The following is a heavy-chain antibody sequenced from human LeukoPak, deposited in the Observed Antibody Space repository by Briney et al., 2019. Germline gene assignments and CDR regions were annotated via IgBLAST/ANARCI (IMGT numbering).Heavy chain of an antibody. J-gene: IGHJ4*02. CDR3: ARAPLGRSWYWDY. CDR2: IGTAGDT. Sequence: GGSLRLSCAASGFTFSSYDMHWVRQATGKGLEWASAIGTAGDTYYPGSVKGRFTISRENAKNSLYLQMNSLRAGDTAVYYCARAPLGRSWYWDYWGQGTLVTVSS. V-gene: IGHV3-13*01. D-gene: IGHD6-13*01. CDR1: GFTFSSYD.